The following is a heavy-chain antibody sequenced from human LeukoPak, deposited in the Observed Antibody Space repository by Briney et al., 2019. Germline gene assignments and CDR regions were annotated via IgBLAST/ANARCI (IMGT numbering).Heavy chain of an antibody. CDR2: RSYHSSYL. CDR3: AKTVQFTAPTGMVLAY. Sequence: GESLRLSCAASRFTFNYYGKHWVRQPPAKGKDLVGVRSYHSSYLCYAESVEGRVSSSRDNSKNTMYMRMNNLRAGDTAVFDCAKTVQFTAPTGMVLAYWGQGTLVTVS. CDR1: RFTFNYYG. J-gene: IGHJ4*02. V-gene: IGHV3-30*18. D-gene: IGHD5-18*01.